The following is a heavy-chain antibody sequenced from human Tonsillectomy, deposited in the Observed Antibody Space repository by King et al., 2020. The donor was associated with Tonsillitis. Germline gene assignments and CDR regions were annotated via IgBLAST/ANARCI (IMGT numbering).Heavy chain of an antibody. D-gene: IGHD5-18*01. J-gene: IGHJ6*02. CDR2: ISYDGSNK. CDR1: GFTFSSYG. V-gene: IGHV3-30*18. Sequence: VQLVESGGGVVQPGRSLRLSCAASGFTFSSYGMHWVRQAPGKGLEWVTGISYDGSNKYYAESVKGRLTISRDNSKNTLFLQMSSLRAEDTAVYFCAKDLNSAVVSYERHGMGVWGQGTTVTVSS. CDR3: AKDLNSAVVSYERHGMGV.